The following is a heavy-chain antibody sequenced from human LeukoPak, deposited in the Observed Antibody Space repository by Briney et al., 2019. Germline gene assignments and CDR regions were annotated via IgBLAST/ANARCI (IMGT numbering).Heavy chain of an antibody. CDR1: GFTFSSYA. D-gene: IGHD3-3*01. Sequence: AGSLTLSCAASGFTFSSYAMHWVRHPPPKGLQGVAVISYDGSNKYYADSVKGRFTISRDNSKNALYLQMNSLRAADTAVYYCARVVADGCLLDWGQGTLVTVSS. CDR2: ISYDGSNK. CDR3: ARVVADGCLLD. J-gene: IGHJ4*02. V-gene: IGHV3-30-3*01.